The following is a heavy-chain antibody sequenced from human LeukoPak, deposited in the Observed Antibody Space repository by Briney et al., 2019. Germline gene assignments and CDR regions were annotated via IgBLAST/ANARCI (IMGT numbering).Heavy chain of an antibody. Sequence: SETLSLTCAVYGGSFSGYYWSWIRQPLGKGLEWIGEINHSGSTNYNPSLKSRVTISVDTSKNQFSLKLSSVTAADTAVYYCASPPGGRYYYYYGMDVWGQGTTVTVSS. CDR1: GGSFSGYY. D-gene: IGHD3-10*01. J-gene: IGHJ6*02. CDR2: INHSGST. CDR3: ASPPGGRYYYYYGMDV. V-gene: IGHV4-34*01.